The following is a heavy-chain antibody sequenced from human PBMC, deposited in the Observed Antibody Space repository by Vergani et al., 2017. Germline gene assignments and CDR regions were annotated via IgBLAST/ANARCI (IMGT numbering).Heavy chain of an antibody. D-gene: IGHD2-2*01. CDR3: ATYCSSTSCYGDWFDP. V-gene: IGHV3-30*02. Sequence: QVQLVESGGGVVQPGGSLRLSCAASGFTFSSYGMHWVRQAPGKGLEWVAFIRYDGSNKYYADSVKGRFTISRANSKNTLYLQMNSLRAEDTAVYYCATYCSSTSCYGDWFDPWGQGTLVTVSS. J-gene: IGHJ5*02. CDR2: IRYDGSNK. CDR1: GFTFSSYG.